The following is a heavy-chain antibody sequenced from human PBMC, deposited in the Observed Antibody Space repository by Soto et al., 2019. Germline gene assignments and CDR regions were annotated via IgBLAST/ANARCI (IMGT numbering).Heavy chain of an antibody. V-gene: IGHV1-18*01. CDR2: ISAYNGNT. D-gene: IGHD3-10*01. CDR1: GYTFTSYG. CDR3: ARDRRGSTSPNYYGAGSYYKGLNCFDP. Sequence: QVQLVQSGAEVKKPGASVKVSCKASGYTFTSYGISWVRQAPGQGLEWMGWISAYNGNTNYAQKLQARVTMTTDTSTSTAYMELMSLRSDDTAVYYCARDRRGSTSPNYYGAGSYYKGLNCFDPWGQGTLVTVSS. J-gene: IGHJ5*02.